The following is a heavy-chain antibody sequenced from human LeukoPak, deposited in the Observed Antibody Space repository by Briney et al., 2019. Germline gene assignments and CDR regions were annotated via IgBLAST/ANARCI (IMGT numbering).Heavy chain of an antibody. Sequence: PSETLSLTCTVSGGSISSSNYYWGWIRQPPGKGLEWIGSIYHSGSTYYNPSLKSRVTISVDTSKNQFSLKLSSVTAADTAVYYCASPSSSSFSYDYWSQGILVTVSS. V-gene: IGHV4-39*01. CDR3: ASPSSSSFSYDY. CDR2: IYHSGST. CDR1: GGSISSSNYY. D-gene: IGHD6-6*01. J-gene: IGHJ4*02.